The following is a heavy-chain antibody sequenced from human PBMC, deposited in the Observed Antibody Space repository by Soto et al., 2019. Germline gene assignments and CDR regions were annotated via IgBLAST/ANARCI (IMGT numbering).Heavy chain of an antibody. J-gene: IGHJ4*02. V-gene: IGHV3-7*03. CDR3: ARDRYCSSTSCSDY. Sequence: GGSLRLSCAASGFTFSSYWMSWVRQAPGKGLEWVANIKQDGSEKYYVDSVKGRFTISRDNAKNSLYLQMNSLRAEDTAVYYCARDRYCSSTSCSDYWGQGTLVTVSS. CDR1: GFTFSSYW. D-gene: IGHD2-2*01. CDR2: IKQDGSEK.